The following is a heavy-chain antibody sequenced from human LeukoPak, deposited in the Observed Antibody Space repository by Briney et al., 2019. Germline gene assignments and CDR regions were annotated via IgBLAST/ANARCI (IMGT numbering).Heavy chain of an antibody. Sequence: SGTLSLTCAVSGGSISSSNWWSWVRQPPGKGLEWIGEIYHSGSTNYNPSLKSRVTISPDTSKNQFSLKLNSVTAADTAVYYCARAGGSWSFDYLGQGTLVTVSS. CDR3: ARAGGSWSFDY. J-gene: IGHJ4*02. CDR1: GGSISSSNW. D-gene: IGHD5-12*01. V-gene: IGHV4-4*02. CDR2: IYHSGST.